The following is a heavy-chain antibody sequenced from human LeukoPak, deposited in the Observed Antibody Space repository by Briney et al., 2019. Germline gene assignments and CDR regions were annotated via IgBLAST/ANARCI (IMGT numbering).Heavy chain of an antibody. CDR3: VSFYEAY. CDR2: ISSGTINHS. J-gene: IGHJ4*02. V-gene: IGHV3-11*06. Sequence: GGSLRLSCKASGFIFGDYYMNWIRQAPGKGLECLSYISSGTINHSNYADSVKGRFTISKDNAKNTVYLQMNNLRAEDTAVYYCVSFYEAYWGRGTLVTVSS. D-gene: IGHD2/OR15-2a*01. CDR1: GFIFGDYY.